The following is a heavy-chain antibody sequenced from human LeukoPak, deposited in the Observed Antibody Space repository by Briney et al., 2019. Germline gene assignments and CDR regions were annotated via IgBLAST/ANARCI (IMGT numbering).Heavy chain of an antibody. CDR2: IYTSGST. CDR1: GGSISSYY. Sequence: PSETLSLTCTVSGGSISSYYWSWIRQPAGKGLEWIGRIYTSGSTNYNPSLKSRVTMSVDTSKSQFSLKLSSVTAADTAVYYCARGFGRSSITMVRGKTKPNWFDPWGQGTLVTVSS. J-gene: IGHJ5*02. V-gene: IGHV4-4*07. CDR3: ARGFGRSSITMVRGKTKPNWFDP. D-gene: IGHD3-10*01.